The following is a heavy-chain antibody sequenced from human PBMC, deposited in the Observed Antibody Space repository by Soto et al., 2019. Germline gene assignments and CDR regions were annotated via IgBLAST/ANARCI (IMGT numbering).Heavy chain of an antibody. CDR3: ARPGYSNAWYFDY. D-gene: IGHD6-19*01. J-gene: IGHJ4*02. CDR1: GYTFTNYY. Sequence: QVQLVQSGAEVKKPGASVKVSCKASGYTFTNYYMHWVRQAPGQGLEWMGIINPSGGSTTYAKKFQGKVTLTKDTSTSTRYMALSSLRSEDSAVYYCARPGYSNAWYFDYWGQGTLFTVSS. V-gene: IGHV1-46*01. CDR2: INPSGGST.